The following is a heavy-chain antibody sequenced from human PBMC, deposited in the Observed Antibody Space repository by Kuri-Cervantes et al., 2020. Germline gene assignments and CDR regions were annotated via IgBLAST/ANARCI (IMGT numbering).Heavy chain of an antibody. CDR3: AKERRIHYYDSSGYPLDY. Sequence: GESLKISCAASGFTFSSYDMHWVRQATGKGLEWVSAIGTAGDTYYPGSVKGRFTISRENAKNSLYLQMNSLRAEDTAVYYCAKERRIHYYDSSGYPLDYWGQGTLVTVSS. CDR2: IGTAGDT. J-gene: IGHJ4*02. D-gene: IGHD3-22*01. V-gene: IGHV3-13*01. CDR1: GFTFSSYD.